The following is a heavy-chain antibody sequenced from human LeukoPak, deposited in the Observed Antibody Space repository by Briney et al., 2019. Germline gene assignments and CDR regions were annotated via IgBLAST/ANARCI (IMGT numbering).Heavy chain of an antibody. V-gene: IGHV3-49*04. CDR2: IRSKAYGGTT. J-gene: IGHJ4*02. Sequence: PGRSLRLSCTASGFTFGDYAMSWVRQAPGKGLEWVGFIRSKAYGGTTEYAASVKGRFTISRDDSKSIAYLQMNSLKTEDTAAYYCTRGGLVYGDYGGFFDYWGQGTLVTVSS. D-gene: IGHD4-17*01. CDR1: GFTFGDYA. CDR3: TRGGLVYGDYGGFFDY.